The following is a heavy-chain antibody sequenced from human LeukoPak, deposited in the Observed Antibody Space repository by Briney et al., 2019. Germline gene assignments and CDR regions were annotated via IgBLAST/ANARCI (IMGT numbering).Heavy chain of an antibody. D-gene: IGHD4-11*01. V-gene: IGHV4-4*07. Sequence: SETLSLTRTVSGDSISSHFWTWIRQPAGKGLEWIGRIYASGITNYNPSLRSRVTMSVDTSKNQFSLKLSSVTAADTAVYYCAREPLQSRPLDVWDKGTTVTVSS. J-gene: IGHJ6*04. CDR2: IYASGIT. CDR1: GDSISSHF. CDR3: AREPLQSRPLDV.